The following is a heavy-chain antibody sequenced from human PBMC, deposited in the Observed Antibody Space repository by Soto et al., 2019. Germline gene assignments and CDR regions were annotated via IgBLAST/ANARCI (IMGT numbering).Heavy chain of an antibody. Sequence: SETLSLTCTVSGGSISSGDYYWSWIRQPPGKGLEWIGYIYCSGSTYYNPSLKSRVTISVDTSKNQFSLKLSSVTAADTAVYYCAKGGAGHAFDIWGQGTMVTVSS. D-gene: IGHD6-19*01. CDR3: AKGGAGHAFDI. V-gene: IGHV4-30-4*01. J-gene: IGHJ3*02. CDR2: IYCSGST. CDR1: GGSISSGDYY.